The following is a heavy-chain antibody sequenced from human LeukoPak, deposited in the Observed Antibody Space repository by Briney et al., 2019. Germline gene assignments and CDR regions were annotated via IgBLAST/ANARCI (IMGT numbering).Heavy chain of an antibody. Sequence: GGSLRLSCAASGFTFSSYSMNWVRQAPGKGLEWVSSISSSSSYIYYADSVKGRFTISRDNAKNSLYLQMNSLRAEDTAVYYCARENNWNDGLDYWGQGTLVTVSS. J-gene: IGHJ4*02. CDR2: ISSSSSYI. CDR1: GFTFSSYS. CDR3: ARENNWNDGLDY. V-gene: IGHV3-21*01. D-gene: IGHD1-1*01.